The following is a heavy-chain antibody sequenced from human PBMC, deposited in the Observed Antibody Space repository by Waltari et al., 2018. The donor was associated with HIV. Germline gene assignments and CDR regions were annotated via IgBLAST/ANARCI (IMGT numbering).Heavy chain of an antibody. CDR2: VNPNRGGT. Sequence: QVQLVQSGAEVKKPGASVKVSCKASGYTFTGYYMHWVRQAPGQGLEWMGWVNPNRGGTNYAQKFEGRVTRTRDTSISTAYMELSRLRSDDTAVYYCARSGSADYGGQGSLVTVSS. J-gene: IGHJ4*02. CDR3: ARSGSADY. D-gene: IGHD1-26*01. CDR1: GYTFTGYY. V-gene: IGHV1-2*02.